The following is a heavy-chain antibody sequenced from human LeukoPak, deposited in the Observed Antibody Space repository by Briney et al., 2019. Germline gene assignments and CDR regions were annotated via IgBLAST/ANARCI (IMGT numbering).Heavy chain of an antibody. CDR1: GFSFNNYH. V-gene: IGHV3-21*01. J-gene: IGHJ4*02. Sequence: GGSPRLSCAASGFSFNNYHMNWVRQAPGKGLEWVSSISSSSSYIYYADSVKGRFTISRDNAKNSLYLQMNSLRAEDTAVYYCARSSTSCYDYWGQGTLVTVSS. CDR2: ISSSSSYI. CDR3: ARSSTSCYDY. D-gene: IGHD2-2*01.